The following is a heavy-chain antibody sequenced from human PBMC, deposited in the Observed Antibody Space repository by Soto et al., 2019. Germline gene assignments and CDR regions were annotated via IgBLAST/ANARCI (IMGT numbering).Heavy chain of an antibody. CDR2: IYYSGST. CDR3: ARHANYDFWSGYYQTYFDY. V-gene: IGHV4-59*08. CDR1: GGSISSYY. Sequence: SETLSLTCTVSGGSISSYYWSWIRQPPGKGLEWIGYIYYSGSTNYNPSLKSRVTISVDTSKNQFSLKLSSVTAADTAVYYCARHANYDFWSGYYQTYFDYWGQGTLVTVSS. D-gene: IGHD3-3*01. J-gene: IGHJ4*02.